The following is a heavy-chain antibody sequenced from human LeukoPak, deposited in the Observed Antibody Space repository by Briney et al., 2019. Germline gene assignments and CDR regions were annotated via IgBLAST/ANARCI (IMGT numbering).Heavy chain of an antibody. CDR3: ARVRRDSYGYCY. V-gene: IGHV1-18*01. Sequence: GESLKISCKASGYTFTSYGISWVRQAPGQGLEWMGWISAYNGNTNYAQKLQGRVTMTTDTSTSTAYMELRSLRSEDTAVYYCARVRRDSYGYCYWGQGTLVTVSS. D-gene: IGHD5-18*01. J-gene: IGHJ4*02. CDR2: ISAYNGNT. CDR1: GYTFTSYG.